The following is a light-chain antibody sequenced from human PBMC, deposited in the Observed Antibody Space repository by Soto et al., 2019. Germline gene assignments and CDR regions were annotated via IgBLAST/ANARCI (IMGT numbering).Light chain of an antibody. CDR1: QSVSSSY. CDR2: GAS. J-gene: IGKJ1*01. V-gene: IGKV3-20*01. CDR3: QQYGSSPRT. Sequence: EIVFTQSPGTLSFSAGERATLSCRASQSVSSSYLAWYQQKPGQAPRLLIYGASSRATGIPDRFSGSGSGTDFTLTISRLEPEDFAVYYCQQYGSSPRTFGQGTKVDIK.